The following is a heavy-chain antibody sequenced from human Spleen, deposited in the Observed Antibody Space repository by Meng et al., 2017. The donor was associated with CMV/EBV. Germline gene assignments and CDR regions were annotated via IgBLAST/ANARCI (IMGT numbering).Heavy chain of an antibody. V-gene: IGHV4-39*07. CDR2: IYYSGST. CDR1: GGSISSSSYY. J-gene: IGHJ1*01. Sequence: QLQLQVSGPGPVKPSETLSLTCTVSGGSISSSSYYWGLIRQPPGKGLEWIGSIYYSGSTYYHPSLKSRVTISVDTSKNQFSLKLSSVTAADTAVYYCASWGGEYFQHWGQGTLVTVSS. CDR3: ASWGGEYFQH. D-gene: IGHD3-16*01.